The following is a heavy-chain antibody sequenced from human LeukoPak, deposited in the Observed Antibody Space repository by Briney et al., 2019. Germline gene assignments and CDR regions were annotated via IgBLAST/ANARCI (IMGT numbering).Heavy chain of an antibody. J-gene: IGHJ2*01. CDR1: GFTFSSYA. Sequence: PGGSLRLSCAASGFTFSSYAMPWVRQAPGKGLEWVAVISYDGSNKHYADSVKGRFTISRDNSKNTLYLQMNSLRAEDTAVYYCARGSYGPGWYFDLWGRGTLVTVSS. V-gene: IGHV3-30-3*01. CDR2: ISYDGSNK. CDR3: ARGSYGPGWYFDL. D-gene: IGHD5-18*01.